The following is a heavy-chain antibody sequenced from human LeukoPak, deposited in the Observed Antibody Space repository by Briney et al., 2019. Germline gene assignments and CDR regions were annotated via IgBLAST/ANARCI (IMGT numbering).Heavy chain of an antibody. CDR1: GGSFSGYY. CDR3: AVEGGEPHAYDI. V-gene: IGHV4-31*11. J-gene: IGHJ3*02. CDR2: IYYSGTT. Sequence: SETLSLTCAVYGGSFSGYYWSWIRQHPGKGLEWIGYIYYSGTTYYNPSLKSRVTISADTSKNQFSLKLSSVTAADTAVYYCAVEGGEPHAYDIWGQGTMVTVSS.